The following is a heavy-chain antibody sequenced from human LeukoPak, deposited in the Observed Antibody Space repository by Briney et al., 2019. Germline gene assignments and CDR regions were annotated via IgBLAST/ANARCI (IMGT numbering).Heavy chain of an antibody. CDR2: IYYSGST. CDR1: GRSTSSYY. D-gene: IGHD6-19*01. J-gene: IGHJ4*02. CDR3: ARGAVAAANFDY. Sequence: SESLSLTSTVSGRSTSSYYGGWIRQPPGKVLEWIGSIYYSGSTNYNPSLKSRVTISVDTSKNQFSLKLSSVTAADTAVYYCARGAVAAANFDYWGQGTLVTVSS. V-gene: IGHV4-59*01.